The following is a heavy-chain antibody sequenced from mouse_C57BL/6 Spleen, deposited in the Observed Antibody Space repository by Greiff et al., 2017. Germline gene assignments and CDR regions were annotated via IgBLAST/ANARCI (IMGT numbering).Heavy chain of an antibody. Sequence: EVQLQQSGPGLVKPSQSLSLTCSVTGYSITSGYYWNWIRQFPGNKLEWMGYLSYDGSNNYNPSLKNRISITRDTSKNQFFLKLNSVTTEDTATYYCARKPYFDYWGQGTTLTVSS. CDR1: GYSITSGYY. J-gene: IGHJ2*01. CDR2: LSYDGSN. CDR3: ARKPYFDY. V-gene: IGHV3-6*01.